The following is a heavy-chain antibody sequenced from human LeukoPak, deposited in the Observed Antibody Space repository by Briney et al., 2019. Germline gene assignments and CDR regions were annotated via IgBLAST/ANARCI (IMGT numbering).Heavy chain of an antibody. CDR2: ISGSGGST. J-gene: IGHJ3*02. Sequence: GGSLRLSCAASGFTFSSYAMSWVRQAPGKGLEWVSAISGSGGSTYYADSVKGRFTISRDNSKNTLYLQMNSLRAEDTAVYYCAKHYYYGSGSYGSFDIWGQGTMVTFSS. V-gene: IGHV3-23*01. CDR3: AKHYYYGSGSYGSFDI. CDR1: GFTFSSYA. D-gene: IGHD3-10*01.